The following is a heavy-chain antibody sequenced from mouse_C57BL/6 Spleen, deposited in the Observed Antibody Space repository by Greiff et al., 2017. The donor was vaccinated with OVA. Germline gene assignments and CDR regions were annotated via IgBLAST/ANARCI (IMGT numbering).Heavy chain of an antibody. V-gene: IGHV1-26*01. CDR1: GYTFPDYY. CDR3: ARGLYYCGSSYDY. J-gene: IGHJ2*01. Sequence: VQLQQSGPELVKPGASVKISCKASGYTFPDYYMNWVKQSHGKSLEWIGDINPNNGGTSYNQKFKGKATLTVDKSSSTAYMELRGLTSEDSAVYYCARGLYYCGSSYDYWGQGTTLTVSS. CDR2: INPNNGGT. D-gene: IGHD1-1*01.